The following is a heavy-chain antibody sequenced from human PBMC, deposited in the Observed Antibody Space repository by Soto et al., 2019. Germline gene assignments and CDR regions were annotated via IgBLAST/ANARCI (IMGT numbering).Heavy chain of an antibody. Sequence: EVVLLESGGGLVQPGGSLRLSCAASGFTFNDYWMNWVRQAPGKGLEWVANIKKEGGEKNYADSMQGRFTISRDDTKNSVYLQMNSLRAEDTAVYFCVRSSGWIFDYWGQGGLVTVSS. J-gene: IGHJ4*02. D-gene: IGHD6-19*01. CDR2: IKKEGGEK. CDR3: VRSSGWIFDY. CDR1: GFTFNDYW. V-gene: IGHV3-7*03.